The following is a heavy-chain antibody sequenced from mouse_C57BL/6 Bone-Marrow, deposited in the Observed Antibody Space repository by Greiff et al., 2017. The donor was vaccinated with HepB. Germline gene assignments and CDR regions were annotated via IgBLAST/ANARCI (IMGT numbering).Heavy chain of an antibody. CDR1: GYSITSGYY. V-gene: IGHV3-6*01. Sequence: EVHLVESGPGLVKPSQSLSLTCSVPGYSITSGYYWNWIRQFPGNKLEWMGYISYDGSNNYNPSLKNRISITRDTSKNQFFLKLNSVTTEDTATYYCARDRGLLLYWYFDVWGTGTTVTVSS. CDR2: ISYDGSN. J-gene: IGHJ1*03. CDR3: ARDRGLLLYWYFDV. D-gene: IGHD2-3*01.